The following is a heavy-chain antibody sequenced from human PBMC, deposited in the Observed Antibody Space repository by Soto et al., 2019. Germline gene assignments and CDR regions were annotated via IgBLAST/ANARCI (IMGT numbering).Heavy chain of an antibody. Sequence: GASVKVSCKASGYTFTSYAMHWVRQAPGQRLEWMGWINAGNGNTKYSQKFQGRVTITRDTSASTAYMELSSLRSEDTAVYYCARDHVHVSSSSWYWFDPWGQGTLVTVSS. J-gene: IGHJ5*02. CDR3: ARDHVHVSSSSWYWFDP. CDR1: GYTFTSYA. D-gene: IGHD6-13*01. V-gene: IGHV1-3*01. CDR2: INAGNGNT.